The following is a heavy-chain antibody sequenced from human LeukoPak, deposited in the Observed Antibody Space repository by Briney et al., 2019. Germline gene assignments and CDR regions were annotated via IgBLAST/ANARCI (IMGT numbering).Heavy chain of an antibody. CDR3: VREQKTGDSRFFDY. CDR2: ISTDGNTT. CDR1: GLNFSSYW. J-gene: IGHJ4*02. D-gene: IGHD1-1*01. V-gene: IGHV3-74*01. Sequence: GGSLRLSCSASGLNFSSYWMHWVRQVPGKGLVWISRISTDGNTTTYADSVKGRLTISRDNAKNTLYLQTNSLRADDTALYYCVREQKTGDSRFFDYWGQGTLVTVSS.